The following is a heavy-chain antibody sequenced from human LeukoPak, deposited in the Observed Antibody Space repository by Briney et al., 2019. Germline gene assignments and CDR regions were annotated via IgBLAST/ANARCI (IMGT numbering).Heavy chain of an antibody. V-gene: IGHV1-69*05. D-gene: IGHD2-21*02. Sequence: ASVKVSCKASGGTFSSYAISWVRQAPGQGLEWMGGIIPIFGTANYAQKFQGRVTITTDESTSTAYMELSSLRSEDTAVYYCARGPHCGGDCYHYFDYWGQGTLVTVSS. CDR3: ARGPHCGGDCYHYFDY. CDR2: IIPIFGTA. J-gene: IGHJ4*02. CDR1: GGTFSSYA.